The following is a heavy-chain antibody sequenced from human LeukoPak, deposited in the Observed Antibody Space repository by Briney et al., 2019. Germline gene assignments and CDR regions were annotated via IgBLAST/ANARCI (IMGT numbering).Heavy chain of an antibody. CDR2: IYYSGST. J-gene: IGHJ2*01. Sequence: SETLSLTCTVSGGSISSYYWSWIRQPPGKGLEWIGYIYYSGSTKYNPSLKSRVTISVDTSKNQFSLKLSSVTAADTAVYYCARRLMAARNWYFDLWGRGTLVTVSS. CDR1: GGSISSYY. V-gene: IGHV4-59*01. D-gene: IGHD3-10*01. CDR3: ARRLMAARNWYFDL.